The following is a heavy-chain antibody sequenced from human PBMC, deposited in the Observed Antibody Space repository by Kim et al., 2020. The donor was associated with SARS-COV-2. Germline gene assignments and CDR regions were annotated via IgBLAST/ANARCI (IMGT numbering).Heavy chain of an antibody. Sequence: GGSLRLSCAACGFSFNDYWMTWIRQAPGKGLEWVAVIKHGGSEKLYANSVKGRFTISSENAKTSLYLHMNSLRVEDMALDYCTRALSGSVRGFDPWGQ. CDR2: IKHGGSEK. D-gene: IGHD3-10*01. V-gene: IGHV3-7*05. J-gene: IGHJ5*02. CDR1: GFSFNDYW. CDR3: TRALSGSVRGFDP.